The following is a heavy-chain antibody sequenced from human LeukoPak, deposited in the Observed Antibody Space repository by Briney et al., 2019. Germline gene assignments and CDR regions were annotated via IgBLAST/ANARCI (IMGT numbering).Heavy chain of an antibody. CDR3: ARLNTMVRGVMTFDY. CDR1: GGSIRSNSHY. J-gene: IGHJ2*01. Sequence: SETLSLTCTVSGGSIRSNSHYWGWIRQLPGKGLEWIGTIYYTGGMYYNPSLKSRVTMPVDTSKNQFSLKLSSVTAADTAVYYCARLNTMVRGVMTFDYWGRGTLVTVSS. V-gene: IGHV4-39*01. D-gene: IGHD3-10*01. CDR2: IYYTGGM.